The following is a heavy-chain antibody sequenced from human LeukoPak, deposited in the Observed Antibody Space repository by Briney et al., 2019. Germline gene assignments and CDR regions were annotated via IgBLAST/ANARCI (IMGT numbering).Heavy chain of an antibody. D-gene: IGHD1-26*01. CDR1: GFTFSSYA. V-gene: IGHV3-30-3*01. J-gene: IGHJ4*02. CDR2: ISYDGSNK. Sequence: GRSLRLSCAASGFTFSSYAMHWVRQAPGKGLEWVAVISYDGSNKYYADSVKGRFTISRDNSKNTLYLQMNSLRAEDTAVYYCAKDRWAYSGSYGAFDYWGQGTLVTVSS. CDR3: AKDRWAYSGSYGAFDY.